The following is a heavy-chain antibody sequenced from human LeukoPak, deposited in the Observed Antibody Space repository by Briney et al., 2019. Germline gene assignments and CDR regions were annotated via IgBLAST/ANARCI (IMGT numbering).Heavy chain of an antibody. Sequence: ASVKVSCRASGYTFTDYYIHWVRQAPGQGLEWMGWINPDNGGTNYAQKFQGGVTMTRDTSIRTVYMDLSRLRSDDTAVFYCTRVGSSSWSNGYDYWGQGTLVTVSS. J-gene: IGHJ4*02. D-gene: IGHD6-13*01. CDR1: GYTFTDYY. CDR2: INPDNGGT. V-gene: IGHV1-2*02. CDR3: TRVGSSSWSNGYDY.